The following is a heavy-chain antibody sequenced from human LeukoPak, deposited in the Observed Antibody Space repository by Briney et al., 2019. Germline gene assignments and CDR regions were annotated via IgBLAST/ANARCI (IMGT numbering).Heavy chain of an antibody. D-gene: IGHD6-19*01. V-gene: IGHV3-53*01. CDR2: IYSGGNT. CDR1: GFTVSSNY. J-gene: IGHJ4*02. Sequence: GGSLRLSCAASGFTVSSNYMSWVRQAPGKGLGWGSIIYSGGNTHYADSVKGRFTISRDNSKNTLYLQMNSLRAEDTAVYYCTCSGWSIYYFDYWSQGTLVTVSS. CDR3: TCSGWSIYYFDY.